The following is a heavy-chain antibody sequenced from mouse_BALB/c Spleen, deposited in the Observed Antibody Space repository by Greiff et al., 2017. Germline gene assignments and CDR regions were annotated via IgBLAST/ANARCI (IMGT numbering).Heavy chain of an antibody. CDR2: ISSGGST. V-gene: IGHV5-6-5*01. Sequence: EVHLVESGGGLVKPGGSLKLSCAASGFTFSSYAMSWVRQTPEKRLEWVASISSGGSTYYPDSVKGRFTISRDNARNILYLQMSSLRSEDTAMYYCALITATFAYWGQGTLVTVSA. CDR3: ALITATFAY. D-gene: IGHD1-2*01. CDR1: GFTFSSYA. J-gene: IGHJ3*01.